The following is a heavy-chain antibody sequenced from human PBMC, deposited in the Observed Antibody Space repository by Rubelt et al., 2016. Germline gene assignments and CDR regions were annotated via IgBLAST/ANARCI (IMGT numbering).Heavy chain of an antibody. J-gene: IGHJ4*02. Sequence: VKVSCKASGGTFSSYAISWVRQAPGQGLEWMGGIIPIFGTANYAQKFQGRVTITADKSTSTAYMELSSLRSEDTAVYYCARAPYSGYDWKIDYLGQGTLVTVSS. D-gene: IGHD5-12*01. CDR1: GGTFSSYA. CDR3: ARAPYSGYDWKIDY. V-gene: IGHV1-69*06. CDR2: IIPIFGTA.